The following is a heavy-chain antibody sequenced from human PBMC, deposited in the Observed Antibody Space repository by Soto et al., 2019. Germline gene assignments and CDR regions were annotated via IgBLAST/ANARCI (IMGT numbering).Heavy chain of an antibody. CDR3: ARDQIGYDILTGYYPAGAFDI. Sequence: QVQLVQSGAEVKKPGSSVKVSCKASGGTFSSYTISWVRQAPGQGLEWMGRIIPILGIANYAQKFQGRVTITADKSTSTAYMELSSLRSEDTAVYYCARDQIGYDILTGYYPAGAFDIWGQGTMVTVSS. D-gene: IGHD3-9*01. V-gene: IGHV1-69*08. CDR1: GGTFSSYT. CDR2: IIPILGIA. J-gene: IGHJ3*02.